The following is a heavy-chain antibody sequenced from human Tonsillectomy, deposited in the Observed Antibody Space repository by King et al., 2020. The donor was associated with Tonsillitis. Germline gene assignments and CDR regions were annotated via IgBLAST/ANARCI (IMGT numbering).Heavy chain of an antibody. CDR1: GDRVSRNSAA. V-gene: IGHV6-1*01. D-gene: IGHD4-17*01. CDR2: TYYRSKWHN. Sequence: VQLQQSGPGLVKPSQTLSLTCAISGDRVSRNSAAWSWIRQSPSRGLEWLGRTYYRSKWHNDYAVSVKSRITINPDTSKNRFSLQLNFVTPEDTAVYYCARLYGDYPFFYFDYWGQGTLVTVSS. CDR3: ARLYGDYPFFYFDY. J-gene: IGHJ4*02.